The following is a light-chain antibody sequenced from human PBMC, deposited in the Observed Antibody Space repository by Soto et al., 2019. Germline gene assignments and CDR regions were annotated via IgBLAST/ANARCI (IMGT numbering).Light chain of an antibody. J-gene: IGKJ4*01. CDR1: QSVSAF. Sequence: DIQMTQSPSSLSASVGDRVTITCRASQSVSAFLNWYQVKPVKAPKLLIYGASSLQCGVPSRFSGSGYGTDFTLSISSLQADDFATYYCQQSFTKLLAFGGGTKVDLK. V-gene: IGKV1-39*01. CDR2: GAS. CDR3: QQSFTKLLA.